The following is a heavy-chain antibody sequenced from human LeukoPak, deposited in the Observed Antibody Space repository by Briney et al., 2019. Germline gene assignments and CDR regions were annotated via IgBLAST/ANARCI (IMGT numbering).Heavy chain of an antibody. CDR1: GGSISSGDYY. Sequence: SQTLSLTCTVSGGSISSGDYYWSWIRQPPGKGLEWIGYIYYSGSTYYNPSLKSRVTISVDTSKNQFSLKLSSVTAADTAVYYCARDRIVVVPAAITLHYYYGMDVWGKGTTVTVSS. CDR2: IYYSGST. D-gene: IGHD2-2*02. V-gene: IGHV4-30-4*01. CDR3: ARDRIVVVPAAITLHYYYGMDV. J-gene: IGHJ6*04.